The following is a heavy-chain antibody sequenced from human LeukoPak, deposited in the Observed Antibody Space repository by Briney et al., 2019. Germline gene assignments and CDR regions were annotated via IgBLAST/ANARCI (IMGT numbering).Heavy chain of an antibody. CDR2: ISYDGINK. V-gene: IGHV3-30*03. D-gene: IGHD3-10*01. J-gene: IGHJ3*01. CDR1: GFTFSNYG. CDR3: ARDTHYYGSGSPAFDL. Sequence: GRSLRLSCAASGFTFSNYGMHWVRQAPGKGLEWVAVISYDGINKYYADSVKGRFTISRDNAKNSLYLQLNSLRAEDTALYYCARDTHYYGSGSPAFDLWGRGTMVTVSS.